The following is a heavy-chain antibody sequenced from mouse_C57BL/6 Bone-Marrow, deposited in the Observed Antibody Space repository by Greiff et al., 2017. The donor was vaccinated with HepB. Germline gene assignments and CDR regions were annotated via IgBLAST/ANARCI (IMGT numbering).Heavy chain of an antibody. CDR3: ARGYPWFAY. D-gene: IGHD2-14*01. Sequence: VKLQESGAELARPGASVKLSCKASGYTFTSYGISWVKQRTGQGLEWIGEIYPRSGNTYYNEKFKGKATLTADKSSSTAYMELRSLTSEDSAVYLCARGYPWFAYWGQGTLVTVSA. J-gene: IGHJ3*01. CDR1: GYTFTSYG. CDR2: IYPRSGNT. V-gene: IGHV1-81*01.